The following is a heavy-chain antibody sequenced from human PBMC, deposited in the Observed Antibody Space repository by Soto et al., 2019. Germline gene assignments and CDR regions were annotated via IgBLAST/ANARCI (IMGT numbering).Heavy chain of an antibody. Sequence: QVQLVQSGPEVKRPGASVKVSCKPSGYTFTSYGISWVRQAPGQGLEWMGWISAHNGNTNYAQKVQGRVTMTTDTSTSTAYMEPTSLRSDDTAVYYCARSWYSTTKYFDFWGRGTLVTVSS. CDR3: ARSWYSTTKYFDF. CDR2: ISAHNGNT. J-gene: IGHJ2*01. V-gene: IGHV1-18*01. CDR1: GYTFTSYG. D-gene: IGHD1-26*01.